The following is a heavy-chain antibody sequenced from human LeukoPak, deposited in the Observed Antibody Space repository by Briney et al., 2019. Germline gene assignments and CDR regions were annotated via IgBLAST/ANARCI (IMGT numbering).Heavy chain of an antibody. Sequence: PSETLSLTCAVYGGSFSGYYWSWIRQPPGKGLEWIGEINHSGSTNYNPSLKSRVTISVDTSKNQFSLKLSSVTAADTAVYYCARHALLWFGPKKRYYFDYWGQGTLVTVSS. CDR2: INHSGST. CDR1: GGSFSGYY. J-gene: IGHJ4*02. V-gene: IGHV4-34*01. CDR3: ARHALLWFGPKKRYYFDY. D-gene: IGHD3-10*01.